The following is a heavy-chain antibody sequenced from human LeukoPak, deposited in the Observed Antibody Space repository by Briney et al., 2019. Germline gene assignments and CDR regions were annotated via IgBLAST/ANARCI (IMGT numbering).Heavy chain of an antibody. CDR2: INYSGST. CDR3: ARGHESYCSSPSCPRDWFDP. V-gene: IGHV4-34*01. D-gene: IGHD2-2*01. Sequence: SETLSLTCAVYGGSFSGYYWSWIRQPPGKGLEWIGEINYSGSTNYNSSLKSRVTISVDTSKNQFSLKLNSVTAADTAVYYCARGHESYCSSPSCPRDWFDPWGQGTLVTVSS. J-gene: IGHJ5*02. CDR1: GGSFSGYY.